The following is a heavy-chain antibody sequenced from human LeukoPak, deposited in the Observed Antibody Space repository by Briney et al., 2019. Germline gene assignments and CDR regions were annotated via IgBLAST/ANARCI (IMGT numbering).Heavy chain of an antibody. CDR3: ARLFDYGDDY. J-gene: IGHJ4*02. CDR2: IYYSGST. D-gene: IGHD4-17*01. V-gene: IGHV4-61*05. CDR1: GGSISSSSYY. Sequence: SETLSLTCTVSGGSISSSSYYWSWIRQPPGKGLEWIGYIYYSGSTNYNPSLKSRVTISVDTSKNQFSLKLSSVTAADTAVYYCARLFDYGDDYWGQGTLVTVSS.